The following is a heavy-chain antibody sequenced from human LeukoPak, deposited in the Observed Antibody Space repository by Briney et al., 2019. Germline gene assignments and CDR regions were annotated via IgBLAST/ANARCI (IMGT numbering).Heavy chain of an antibody. V-gene: IGHV3-49*03. CDR1: GFTFGDYA. CDR2: IRSKAYGGTT. J-gene: IGHJ6*03. D-gene: IGHD3-10*01. CDR3: TKSGGFGDKYYYYYMDV. Sequence: GGSLRLSCTTSGFTFGDYAMSWFRQAPGKGLEWVGFIRSKAYGGTTEYAASVKGRFTISRDDSKSIAYLQMNSLKTEDTAVYYCTKSGGFGDKYYYYYMDVWGKGTTVTISS.